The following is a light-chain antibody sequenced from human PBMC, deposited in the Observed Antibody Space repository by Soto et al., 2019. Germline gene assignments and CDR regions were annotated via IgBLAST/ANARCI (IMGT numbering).Light chain of an antibody. V-gene: IGKV1-39*01. J-gene: IGKJ4*01. CDR3: QQSDSNPALT. CDR2: AAS. CDR1: QSISSY. Sequence: DIQMTQSPSSLSASVGDRVTITCRASQSISSYLNWYQQKPGKAPKLLIYAASSLQSGVPSRFSGSGSVTEFTLTISSLQPEDFATYYCQQSDSNPALTFGGGTKVEIK.